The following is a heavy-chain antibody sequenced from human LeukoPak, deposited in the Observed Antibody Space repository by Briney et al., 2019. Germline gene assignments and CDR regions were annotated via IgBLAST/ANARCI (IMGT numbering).Heavy chain of an antibody. CDR1: GFTFDDYG. D-gene: IGHD6-13*01. CDR3: ARGGIAAAGKNQF. V-gene: IGHV3-20*04. CDR2: INWNGGST. Sequence: GGFLRLSCAASGFTFDDYGMSWVRQAPGKGLEWVSGINWNGGSTGYADSVKGRFTISRDNAKNSLYLQMNSLRAEDTAVYYCARGGIAAAGKNQFWGQGTLVTVSS. J-gene: IGHJ4*02.